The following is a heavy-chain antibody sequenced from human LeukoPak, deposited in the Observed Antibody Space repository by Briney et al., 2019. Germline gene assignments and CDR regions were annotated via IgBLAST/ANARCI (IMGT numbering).Heavy chain of an antibody. CDR3: AKDTVKVSTIRRVPHYMDV. CDR1: GFTFSDYY. J-gene: IGHJ6*03. CDR2: ISSSGSTI. D-gene: IGHD5/OR15-5a*01. V-gene: IGHV3-11*04. Sequence: GGSLRLSCAASGFTFSDYYMSWIRQAPGKGLEWVSYISSSGSTIYYADSVKGRFTISRDNSKNTLYVQMNSLRVEDTAVYYCAKDTVKVSTIRRVPHYMDVWGKGTTVTISS.